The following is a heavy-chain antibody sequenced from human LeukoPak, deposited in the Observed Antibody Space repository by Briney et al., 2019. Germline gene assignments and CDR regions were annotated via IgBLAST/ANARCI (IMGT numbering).Heavy chain of an antibody. CDR3: TTIPATVPN. J-gene: IGHJ4*02. D-gene: IGHD4-17*01. CDR2: IKLTTDGGTT. Sequence: GDSLRLSFTAPGLTFVDAWMTWVRQAQGKGLKGVARIKLTTDGGTTDYTAPVKGRFTISRDDSENTLYLQMNSLKTEDTAIYYCTTIPATVPNWGQGTLVTVSS. V-gene: IGHV3-15*01. CDR1: GLTFVDAW.